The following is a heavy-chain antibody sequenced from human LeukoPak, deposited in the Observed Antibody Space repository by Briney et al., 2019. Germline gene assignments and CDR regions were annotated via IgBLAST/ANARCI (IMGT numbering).Heavy chain of an antibody. J-gene: IGHJ6*02. CDR1: GYTLTELS. V-gene: IGHV1-24*01. D-gene: IGHD1-26*01. CDR3: ATGSGSKPYYYYGMDV. Sequence: ASVTVSCTVSGYTLTELSMHWVRQAPGKGLEWMGGFDPEDGETIYAQKFQGRVTMTEDTSTDTAYMELSSLRSEDTAVYYCATGSGSKPYYYYGMDVWGQGTTVTVSS. CDR2: FDPEDGET.